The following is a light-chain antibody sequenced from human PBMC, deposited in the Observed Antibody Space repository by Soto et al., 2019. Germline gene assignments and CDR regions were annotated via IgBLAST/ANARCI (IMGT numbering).Light chain of an antibody. J-gene: IGLJ3*02. CDR3: QSYDSSLSAWV. CDR1: SSNIGAGYD. CDR2: LNN. V-gene: IGLV1-40*01. Sequence: QSVLTQPPSVSGAPGQRVTISCTGSSSNIGAGYDVHWYQQIPGTAPKLLIYLNNNRPSGVPDRLSGSKSGTSASLVITGLQAEDEADYYCQSYDSSLSAWVFGGGTKLTVL.